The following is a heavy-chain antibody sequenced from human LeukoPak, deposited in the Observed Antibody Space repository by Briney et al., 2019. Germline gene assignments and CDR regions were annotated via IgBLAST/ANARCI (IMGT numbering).Heavy chain of an antibody. CDR3: AREGSTYYDFWNDYYSDNWFDP. V-gene: IGHV4-4*07. J-gene: IGHJ5*02. CDR2: IYTSGST. CDR1: GGSISSYY. D-gene: IGHD3-3*01. Sequence: SETLSLTCTVSGGSISSYYWSWIRQPAGKGLEWIGRIYTSGSTNYNPSLKSRVTMSVDTSKNQFSLKLSSVTAADTAVYYCAREGSTYYDFWNDYYSDNWFDPWGQGTLVTVSS.